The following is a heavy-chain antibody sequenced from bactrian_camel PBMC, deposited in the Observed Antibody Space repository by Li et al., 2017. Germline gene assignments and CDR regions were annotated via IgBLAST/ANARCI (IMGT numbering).Heavy chain of an antibody. CDR3: VCDGGAWYGAY. V-gene: IGHV3S54*01. CDR1: RYLRNAVC. D-gene: IGHD6*01. J-gene: IGHJ4*01. CDR2: LYTGNDTT. Sequence: VQLVESGGGLVQPGGSLRLSCEATRYLRNAVCVGWFRQAPEKEREGVAALYTGNDTTCYTDSVKGRFTISRNNAKNTLYLQMDSLKPEDTAVYYCVCDGGAWYGAYWGQGTQVTVS.